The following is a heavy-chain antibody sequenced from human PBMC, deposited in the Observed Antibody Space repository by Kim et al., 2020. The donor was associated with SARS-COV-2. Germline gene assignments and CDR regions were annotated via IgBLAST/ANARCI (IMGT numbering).Heavy chain of an antibody. CDR2: ISAYNGNT. D-gene: IGHD2-15*01. Sequence: ASVKVSCKASGYTFTSYGISWVRQAPGQGLEWMGWISAYNGNTNYAQKLQGRVTMTTDTSTSTAYMELRSLRSDDTAVYYCARSDVVVVAATPGGGPGVAFDIWGQGTMVTVSS. J-gene: IGHJ3*02. CDR1: GYTFTSYG. CDR3: ARSDVVVVAATPGGGPGVAFDI. V-gene: IGHV1-18*04.